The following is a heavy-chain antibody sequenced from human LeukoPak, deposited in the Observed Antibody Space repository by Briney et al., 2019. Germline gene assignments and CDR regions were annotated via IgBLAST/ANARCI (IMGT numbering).Heavy chain of an antibody. Sequence: PGGSLRLSCAASGFTLSSYGMHWVRQAPGKGLEWVAVISYDGGNKYYADSVKGRFTISRDNSKNTLYLQMNSLRAEDTALYYCAKSSSGYYDDAFDIWGQGTMVTVSS. CDR1: GFTLSSYG. J-gene: IGHJ3*02. V-gene: IGHV3-30*18. D-gene: IGHD3-22*01. CDR2: ISYDGGNK. CDR3: AKSSSGYYDDAFDI.